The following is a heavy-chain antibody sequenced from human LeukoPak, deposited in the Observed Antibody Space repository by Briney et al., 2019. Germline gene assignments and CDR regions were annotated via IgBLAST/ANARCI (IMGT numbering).Heavy chain of an antibody. Sequence: GGSLRLSCAASGFTFSSYAMSWVRQAPGKGLEWVSAISGSGGSTYYADSVKGRFTISRDNSKNTLYLLMNSLRAEDTAVYYCAVVPAAILGYYYYGMDVWGQGTTVTVSS. V-gene: IGHV3-23*01. J-gene: IGHJ6*02. CDR3: AVVPAAILGYYYYGMDV. CDR1: GFTFSSYA. D-gene: IGHD2-2*02. CDR2: ISGSGGST.